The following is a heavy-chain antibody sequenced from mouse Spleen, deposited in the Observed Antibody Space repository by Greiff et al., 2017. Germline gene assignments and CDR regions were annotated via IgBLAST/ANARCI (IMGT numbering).Heavy chain of an antibody. CDR1: GFTFSSYA. J-gene: IGHJ1*01. Sequence: EVKVEESGGGLVKPGGSLKLSCAASGFTFSSYAMSWVRQTPEKRLEWVATVSSGGGNTYYPDSVKGRVTISRDNAKNTLYLQMSSLKSEDTAMYYCARHSDGGFDVWGEGTTVTVSS. V-gene: IGHV5-9*04. CDR2: VSSGGGNT. CDR3: ARHSDGGFDV.